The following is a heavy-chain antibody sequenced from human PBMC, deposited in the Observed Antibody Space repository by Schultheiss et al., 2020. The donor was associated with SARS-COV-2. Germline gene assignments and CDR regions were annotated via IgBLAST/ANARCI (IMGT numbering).Heavy chain of an antibody. Sequence: SGPTLVKPTQTLTLTCTFSGFSPSTSGVGVGWIRQPPGKALEWLALIYWNDDKRYSPSLKSRLTISNDTFKNQVILTMTNMDPLDTATYCCAHDPPSDCSSTSCRGMWFDPWGQGTLVTVSS. D-gene: IGHD2-2*01. CDR1: GFSPSTSGVG. CDR2: IYWNDDK. J-gene: IGHJ5*02. V-gene: IGHV2-5*01. CDR3: AHDPPSDCSSTSCRGMWFDP.